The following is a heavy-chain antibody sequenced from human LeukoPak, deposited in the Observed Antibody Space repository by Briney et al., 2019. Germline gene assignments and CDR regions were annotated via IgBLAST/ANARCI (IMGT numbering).Heavy chain of an antibody. V-gene: IGHV4-34*01. CDR2: INHSGST. Sequence: SETLSLTCAVYGGSFSGYYWSWIRQPPGKGLEWMGEINHSGSTNYNPSLKSRVTISVDTSKNQFSLKLSSVTAADTAVYYCARYSGSYYLFDYWGQGTLVTVSS. CDR1: GGSFSGYY. D-gene: IGHD1-26*01. CDR3: ARYSGSYYLFDY. J-gene: IGHJ4*02.